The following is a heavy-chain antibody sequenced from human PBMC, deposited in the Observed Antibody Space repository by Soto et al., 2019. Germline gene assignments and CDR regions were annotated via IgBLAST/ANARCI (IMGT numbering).Heavy chain of an antibody. CDR3: VKDGSSGWPYFYDMDV. Sequence: GGSLRLSCAASGFTFSSYGMHWVRQAPGKGLEWVAVISDDGSNKYYADSVKGRFTISRDNSKNTLYLQMSSLRAEDTAVYYCVKDGSSGWPYFYDMDVWGQGTTVTVSS. J-gene: IGHJ6*02. V-gene: IGHV3-30*18. D-gene: IGHD6-19*01. CDR1: GFTFSSYG. CDR2: ISDDGSNK.